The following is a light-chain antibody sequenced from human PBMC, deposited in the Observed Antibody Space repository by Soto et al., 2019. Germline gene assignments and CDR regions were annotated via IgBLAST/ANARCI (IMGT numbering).Light chain of an antibody. J-gene: IGKJ1*01. CDR1: QSLLHSNGYNY. CDR3: MQALQTPRT. V-gene: IGKV2-28*01. CDR2: LGS. Sequence: DIVMTQSPLSLPVTPGEPASISCRSSQSLLHSNGYNYLDWYLQKPGQSPQLLIYLGSNRASGAPDRLSGRGSGTDFTLKISRVEAEDVGVYYCMQALQTPRTFGQGTKVEI.